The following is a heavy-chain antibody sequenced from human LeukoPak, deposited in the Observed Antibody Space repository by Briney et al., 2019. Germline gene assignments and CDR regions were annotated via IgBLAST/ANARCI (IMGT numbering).Heavy chain of an antibody. J-gene: IGHJ4*02. Sequence: GGSLRLSCAASEFTFSNYAMSWVRQAPGKGLEWVSSISSSSSYIYYADSVKGRFTISRDNAKNSLYLQMNSLRAEDTAVYYCARDVSYGFDYWGQGTLVTVSS. D-gene: IGHD5-18*01. CDR3: ARDVSYGFDY. CDR2: ISSSSSYI. V-gene: IGHV3-21*01. CDR1: EFTFSNYA.